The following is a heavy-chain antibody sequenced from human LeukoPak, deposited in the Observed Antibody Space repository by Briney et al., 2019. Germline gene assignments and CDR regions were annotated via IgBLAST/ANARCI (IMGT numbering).Heavy chain of an antibody. CDR1: GGSISSGGYY. Sequence: SETLSLTCTVSGGSISSGGYYWSWIRQHPGKGLEWIGYIYYSGSTYYNPSLKSRVTIPVDTSKNQFSLKLSSVTAADTAVYYCAREIEMDATFDYWGQGTLVTVSS. D-gene: IGHD5-24*01. CDR2: IYYSGST. V-gene: IGHV4-31*03. CDR3: AREIEMDATFDY. J-gene: IGHJ4*02.